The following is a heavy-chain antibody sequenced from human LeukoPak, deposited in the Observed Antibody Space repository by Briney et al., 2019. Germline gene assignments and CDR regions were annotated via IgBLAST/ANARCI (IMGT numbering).Heavy chain of an antibody. J-gene: IGHJ4*02. Sequence: PSETLSLTCTVSGGSISSSSYYWGWIRQPPGKGLEWIGYIHYSGSTNYNPSLKSPVTISVDTSKNKFSLKLSSVTAADTAVYYCARGGLSSGYYSAFDYWGQGTLVTVSS. CDR1: GGSISSSSYY. D-gene: IGHD3-22*01. V-gene: IGHV4-61*05. CDR3: ARGGLSSGYYSAFDY. CDR2: IHYSGST.